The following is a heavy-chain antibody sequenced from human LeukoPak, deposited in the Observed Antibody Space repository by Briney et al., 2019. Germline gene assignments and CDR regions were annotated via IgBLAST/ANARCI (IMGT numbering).Heavy chain of an antibody. J-gene: IGHJ3*02. Sequence: SETLSLTCAVSGGSISSGGYSWSWIRQPPGKGLEWIGYIYHSGSTYYNPSLKSRVTISVDRSKNQFSLKLSSVTAADTAVYYCARAALVEASWARAFDIWGQGTMVTVSS. D-gene: IGHD1-26*01. CDR1: GGSISSGGYS. CDR3: ARAALVEASWARAFDI. CDR2: IYHSGST. V-gene: IGHV4-30-2*01.